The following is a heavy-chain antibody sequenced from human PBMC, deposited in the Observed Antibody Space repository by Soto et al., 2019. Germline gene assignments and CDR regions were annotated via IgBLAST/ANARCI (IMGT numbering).Heavy chain of an antibody. CDR3: ARGGGTYYYDSSGYYPNY. CDR1: GYSVSSSDYY. D-gene: IGHD3-22*01. CDR2: MLYSGLT. Sequence: PSETLSLTCSVSGYSVSSSDYYWAWIRQPPGKGLEWIGSMLYSGLTYYNPSLKSRVTLSVDTSKNQFSVRLNSVTASDTAVYYCARGGGTYYYDSSGYYPNYWGQGTLVTVSS. V-gene: IGHV4-39*01. J-gene: IGHJ4*02.